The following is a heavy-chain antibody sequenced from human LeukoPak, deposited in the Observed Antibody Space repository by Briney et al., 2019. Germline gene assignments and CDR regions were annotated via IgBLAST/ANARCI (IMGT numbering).Heavy chain of an antibody. V-gene: IGHV1-69*06. CDR3: AREAPTTVVTRGSYYYYDMDV. Sequence: ASVKVSCKASGGTFSSYAISWVRQAPGQGLEWMGGIIPIFGTANYAQKFQGRVTITADKSTSTAYMELSSLRSEDTAVYYCAREAPTTVVTRGSYYYYDMDVWGQGTTVTVSS. CDR1: GGTFSSYA. D-gene: IGHD4-23*01. CDR2: IIPIFGTA. J-gene: IGHJ6*02.